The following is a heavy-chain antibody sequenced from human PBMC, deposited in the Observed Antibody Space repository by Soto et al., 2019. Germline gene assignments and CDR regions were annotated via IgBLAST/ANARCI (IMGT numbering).Heavy chain of an antibody. V-gene: IGHV3-11*01. Sequence: PGGSLRLSCGASGFTFSNYYMSWIRQAPGKGLEWVSYISSTGSTIYYADSVKGRFTVSRDSAQNSPSLKLNSLRGEDTAVYNCARSYSSGWEFDYWGQGTQVTVSS. CDR2: ISSTGSTI. D-gene: IGHD6-19*01. CDR3: ARSYSSGWEFDY. J-gene: IGHJ4*02. CDR1: GFTFSNYY.